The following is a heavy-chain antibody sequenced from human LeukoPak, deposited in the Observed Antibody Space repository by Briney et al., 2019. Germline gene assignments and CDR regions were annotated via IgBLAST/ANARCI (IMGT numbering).Heavy chain of an antibody. CDR1: GGSISSGDYY. J-gene: IGHJ4*02. V-gene: IGHV4-30-4*01. Sequence: SETLSLTCTVSGGSISSGDYYWSWISQPPGKGLEWIGYIYYSGSTYYNPSLKSRVTISVDTSKNQFSLKLSSVTAADTAVYYCARLGSSSWYYFDYWGQGTLVTVSS. D-gene: IGHD6-13*01. CDR2: IYYSGST. CDR3: ARLGSSSWYYFDY.